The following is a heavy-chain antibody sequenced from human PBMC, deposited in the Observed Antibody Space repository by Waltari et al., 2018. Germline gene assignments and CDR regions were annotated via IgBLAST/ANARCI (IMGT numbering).Heavy chain of an antibody. V-gene: IGHV2-5*01. J-gene: IGHJ5*01. Sequence: QITLKESGPTLVKPTQTLTLTCTFSGFSLSTSGVGVGWIRQPPGKALEWLALIYWNDDKRYSPALKSRLTITTDTSKNQLVLTMTNMDPVDTATDYCAHRYLTGPWCDSWGQGTLVTVSS. CDR3: AHRYLTGPWCDS. D-gene: IGHD2-2*01. CDR2: IYWNDDK. CDR1: GFSLSTSGVG.